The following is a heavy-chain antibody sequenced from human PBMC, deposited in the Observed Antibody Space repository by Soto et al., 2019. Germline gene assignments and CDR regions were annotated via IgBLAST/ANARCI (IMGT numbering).Heavy chain of an antibody. D-gene: IGHD6-19*01. Sequence: EVQLVESGGGLVKPGGSLRLSCAASGFTFSSYSMNWVRQAPGKGLEWVSSISSSSSYIYYADSVKGRFTISRDNAKNSLYLQMNSLRADDTAVYYCARSQWLVPRYWGQGTLVTVSS. CDR1: GFTFSSYS. CDR3: ARSQWLVPRY. CDR2: ISSSSSYI. V-gene: IGHV3-21*01. J-gene: IGHJ4*02.